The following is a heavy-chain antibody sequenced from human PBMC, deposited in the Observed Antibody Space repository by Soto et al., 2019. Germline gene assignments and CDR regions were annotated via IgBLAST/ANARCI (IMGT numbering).Heavy chain of an antibody. V-gene: IGHV3-64D*08. CDR2: ISSNGGST. CDR3: VVWYYSHYGMDV. D-gene: IGHD3-10*01. Sequence: GGALRLSCAASGFSFSDYSMNWVRQAPGKGLEYVSVISSNGGSTYYPDTVKGRFTISRDNSKNTLYLQMSSLRAEDTAVYYCVVWYYSHYGMDVWGQGTTVTVSS. CDR1: GFSFSDYS. J-gene: IGHJ6*02.